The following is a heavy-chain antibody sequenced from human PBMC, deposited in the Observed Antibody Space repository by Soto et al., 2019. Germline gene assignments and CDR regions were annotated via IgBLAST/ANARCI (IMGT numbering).Heavy chain of an antibody. Sequence: QVQLVESGGGLVKAGGSLRLSCAASGFTFSDYYMSWIRQAPGKGLEWVSYISSSGSTTHYTDSVKGRFTISRDNAKNSLSLQMNSLRAEDTAVYHCARIRVSTAGRHFVYWGQGTLVTVSS. D-gene: IGHD6-13*01. CDR2: ISSSGSTT. V-gene: IGHV3-11*01. CDR1: GFTFSDYY. CDR3: ARIRVSTAGRHFVY. J-gene: IGHJ4*02.